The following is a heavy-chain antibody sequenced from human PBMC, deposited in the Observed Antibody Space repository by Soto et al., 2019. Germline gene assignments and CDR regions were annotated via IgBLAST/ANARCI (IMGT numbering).Heavy chain of an antibody. CDR2: INPNSGGT. D-gene: IGHD6-19*01. CDR3: ARVKVGVAGTSFDY. CDR1: GYTITAHL. J-gene: IGHJ4*02. Sequence: ASVKVSCKASGYTITAHLLHWVRQAPGQGLEWMGWINPNSGGTNYAQKFQGRVTMTRDTSISTAYMELSRLRSDDTAVYYCARVKVGVAGTSFDYWGQGTLVT. V-gene: IGHV1-2*02.